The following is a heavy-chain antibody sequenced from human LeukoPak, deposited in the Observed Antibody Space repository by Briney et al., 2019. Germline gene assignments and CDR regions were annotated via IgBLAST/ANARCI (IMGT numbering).Heavy chain of an antibody. V-gene: IGHV1-69*13. J-gene: IGHJ3*02. CDR1: GGTFSSYA. CDR2: IIPIFGTA. D-gene: IGHD3-10*01. Sequence: GASVKVSCKASGGTFSSYAISWVRQAPGQGLEWMGGIIPIFGTANYAQKFQGRVTITADESTSTAYMELSSLRSEDTAVYYCARGGDGSGSYYNVGAFDIWGQGTMVTVSS. CDR3: ARGGDGSGSYYNVGAFDI.